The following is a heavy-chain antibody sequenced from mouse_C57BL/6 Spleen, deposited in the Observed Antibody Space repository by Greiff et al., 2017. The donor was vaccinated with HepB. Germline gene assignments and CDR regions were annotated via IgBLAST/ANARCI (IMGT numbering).Heavy chain of an antibody. CDR1: GFTFSDYG. CDR3: ARLGNYYSAPMDY. D-gene: IGHD2-12*01. J-gene: IGHJ4*01. Sequence: EVQLVESGGGLVKPGGSLKLSCAASGFTFSDYGMHWVRQAPEKGLEWVAYISSGSSTIYYADTVKGRFTISRDNAKNTLFLQMTSLRSEDTAMYYCARLGNYYSAPMDYWGQGTSVTVSS. V-gene: IGHV5-17*01. CDR2: ISSGSSTI.